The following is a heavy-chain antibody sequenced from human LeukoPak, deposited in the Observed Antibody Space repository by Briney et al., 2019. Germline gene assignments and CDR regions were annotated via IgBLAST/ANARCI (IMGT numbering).Heavy chain of an antibody. CDR2: ISADNGNT. V-gene: IGHV1-18*01. J-gene: IGHJ4*02. Sequence: GASVKVSCKAPGYTFSIYGITWVRQAPGQGLEWMGFISADNGNTNYAQKFQGRVTMTTDTSTNTAYMELRNLRSDDTAVYYCARCGAAVTVLLDYWGQGTLVTVSS. CDR3: ARCGAAVTVLLDY. CDR1: GYTFSIYG. D-gene: IGHD2-21*02.